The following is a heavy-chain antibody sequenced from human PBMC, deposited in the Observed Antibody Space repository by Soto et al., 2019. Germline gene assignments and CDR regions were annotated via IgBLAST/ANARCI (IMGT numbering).Heavy chain of an antibody. CDR2: VSSTGST. V-gene: IGHV4-4*08. CDR1: GASITQYY. Sequence: PSETLSLTCTVSGASITQYYWNWIRQSPGKGLEWIVSVSSTGSTVFNPSLTSRVTVSLDTSKNQFSLTLNSVTAADTAVYYCARVPDYWGQGILVTVSS. CDR3: ARVPDY. D-gene: IGHD2-2*01. J-gene: IGHJ4*02.